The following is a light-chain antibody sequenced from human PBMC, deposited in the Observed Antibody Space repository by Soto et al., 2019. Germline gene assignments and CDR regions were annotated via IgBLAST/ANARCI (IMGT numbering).Light chain of an antibody. CDR2: KAS. CDR3: QQYNSYRWT. J-gene: IGKJ1*01. Sequence: DIQMTQSPSSVSASVGDRVTITCRASEPISRYLNWYQQKPGKAPKLLIYKASSLESGVPSRFSGSGSGTEFTLTISSLQPDDFATYYCQQYNSYRWTFGLGTKVDIK. CDR1: EPISRY. V-gene: IGKV1-5*03.